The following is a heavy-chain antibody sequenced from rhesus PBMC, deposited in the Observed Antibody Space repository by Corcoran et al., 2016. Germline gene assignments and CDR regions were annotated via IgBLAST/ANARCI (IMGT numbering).Heavy chain of an antibody. CDR2: ISYTGKPI. J-gene: IGHJ4*01. V-gene: IGHV3-136*01. Sequence: EVQLVESGGGLVQPGGSLRLSCAASGFTFSSYDMSWIRQAPGKGLEWISYISYTGKPIYYADAVKGRFTIARDNAKNSLSLQMSSLRAEDTAVYYCTREGYYFDYWGQGVLVTVSS. CDR1: GFTFSSYD. CDR3: TREGYYFDY.